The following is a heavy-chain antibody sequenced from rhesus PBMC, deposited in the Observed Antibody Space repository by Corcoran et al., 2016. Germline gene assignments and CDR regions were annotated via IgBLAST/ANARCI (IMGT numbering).Heavy chain of an antibody. J-gene: IGHJ4*01. CDR2: ISGGSWST. Sequence: QVQLQESGPGLVKPSETLYLTCAVSGGSISSSIWWSWIRQCTGKGLEWSGYISGGSWSTSYNPSLKSRGTISTDTSKNQFSLKLSSVTAAATAVYYCARHLYESGYFLWGQVVLVTVSS. D-gene: IGHD3-28*01. CDR1: GGSISSSIW. V-gene: IGHV4-65*01. CDR3: ARHLYESGYFL.